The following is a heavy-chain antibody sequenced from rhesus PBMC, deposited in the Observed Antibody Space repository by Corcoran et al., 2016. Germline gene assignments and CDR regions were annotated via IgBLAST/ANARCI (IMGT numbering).Heavy chain of an antibody. CDR3: ARENNWNYGDV. J-gene: IGHJ5-1*01. V-gene: IGHV4-73*01. D-gene: IGHD1-26*01. Sequence: QLQLQESGPGLVKPSATLSLTCAVYGGSISGYYYWSWLRQPPGKGLVSIGYIYGNSASTNYNPSIKNRVTISKDTSKNQFSLKLCSVTAADTAGDYCARENNWNYGDVWGTGVLVTVSS. CDR1: GGSISGYYY. CDR2: IYGNSAST.